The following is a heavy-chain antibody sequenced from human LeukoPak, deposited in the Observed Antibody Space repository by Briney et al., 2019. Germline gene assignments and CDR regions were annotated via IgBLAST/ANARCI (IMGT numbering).Heavy chain of an antibody. CDR3: ARDRKVGATLWRTDH. V-gene: IGHV1-18*01. CDR2: ISAYNGNT. Sequence: ASVKVSCKASGYTFTSYGISWVRQAPGQGLEWMGWISAYNGNTNYAQKLQGRVTMTTDTSTSTAYMELRSLRSDDTAVYYCARDRKVGATLWRTDHWGQGTLVTVSS. J-gene: IGHJ5*02. CDR1: GYTFTSYG. D-gene: IGHD1-26*01.